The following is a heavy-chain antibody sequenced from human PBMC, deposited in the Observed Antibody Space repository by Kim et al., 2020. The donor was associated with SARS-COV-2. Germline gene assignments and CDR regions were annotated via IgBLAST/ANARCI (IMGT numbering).Heavy chain of an antibody. J-gene: IGHJ4*02. CDR3: ARGRVSRWFVVVPAARGCFDY. Sequence: SETLSLTCAVYGGSFSGYYWSWIRQPPGKGLEWIGEINHSGSTNYNPSLKSRVTISVDTSKNQFSLKLSSVTAADTAVYYCARGRVSRWFVVVPAARGCFDYWGQGTLVTVSS. CDR2: INHSGST. D-gene: IGHD2-2*01. V-gene: IGHV4-34*01. CDR1: GGSFSGYY.